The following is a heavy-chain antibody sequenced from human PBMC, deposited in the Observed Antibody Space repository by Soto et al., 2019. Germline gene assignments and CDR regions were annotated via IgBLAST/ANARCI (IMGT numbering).Heavy chain of an antibody. CDR1: GFTFSSYW. CDR2: IKQEGSEK. Sequence: GGSLRLSCAASGFTFSSYWMSWVRQAPGKGLEWVANIKQEGSEKYYVDFVKGRFTISRDNVKNSLYLQMNSLRAEDTAVYYCAREGIAAAVYYMDVWGKGTTVTVSS. J-gene: IGHJ6*03. D-gene: IGHD6-13*01. CDR3: AREGIAAAVYYMDV. V-gene: IGHV3-7*01.